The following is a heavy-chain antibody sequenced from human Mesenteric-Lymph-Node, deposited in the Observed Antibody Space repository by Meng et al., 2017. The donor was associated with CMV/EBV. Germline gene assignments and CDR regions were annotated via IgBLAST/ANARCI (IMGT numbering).Heavy chain of an antibody. CDR1: GYPFSDYG. D-gene: IGHD6-6*01. V-gene: IGHV3-48*03. J-gene: IGHJ5*02. CDR3: AKTVAPGSLARPFDP. CDR2: ISLSGRTI. Sequence: GGSLRLSCAVSGYPFSDYGMIWVRQAPGKGLEWISYISLSGRTISYADSVKGRFTVSRDNAENSLYLQMNTLRVEDTAVYFCAKTVAPGSLARPFDPWGQGTLVTVSS.